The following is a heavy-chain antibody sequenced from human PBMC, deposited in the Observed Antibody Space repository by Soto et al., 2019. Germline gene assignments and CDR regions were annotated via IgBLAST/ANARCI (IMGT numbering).Heavy chain of an antibody. D-gene: IGHD2-2*01. CDR2: INHSGST. Sequence: SETLSLTCAVYGGSFSGYYGSWIRQPPGKGLEWIGEINHSGSTNYNPSLKSRVTISVDTSKNQFSLKLSSVTAADTAVYYCARDPAAPSGYWFDPWGQGTLVTVSS. J-gene: IGHJ5*02. CDR1: GGSFSGYY. V-gene: IGHV4-34*01. CDR3: ARDPAAPSGYWFDP.